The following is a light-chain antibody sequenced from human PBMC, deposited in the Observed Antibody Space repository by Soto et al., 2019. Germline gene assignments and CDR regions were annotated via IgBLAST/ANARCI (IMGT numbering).Light chain of an antibody. Sequence: EIMLTQAPATLSLSPGERATLSCRASQSVSSYLAWYQQKPGQAPRLLIYDASNRATGIPARFSGSGSGTDFTLTISSLEPEDFAVYYCQQRSNWPQWTFGQGTKVDI. J-gene: IGKJ1*01. V-gene: IGKV3-11*01. CDR3: QQRSNWPQWT. CDR2: DAS. CDR1: QSVSSY.